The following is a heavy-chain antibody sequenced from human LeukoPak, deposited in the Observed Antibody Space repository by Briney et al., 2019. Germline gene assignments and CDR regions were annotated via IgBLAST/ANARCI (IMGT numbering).Heavy chain of an antibody. V-gene: IGHV4-4*07. CDR1: GGSISNNY. J-gene: IGHJ1*01. CDR2: IYTSGSI. CDR3: AREYDGWYDH. Sequence: PSETLSLTCTVSGGSISNNYWNWIRQPAGKGLEWIGRIYTSGSIEYNPSFESRVTMSVDTSKNQFSLRLSSVTAADTAVYYCAREYDGWYDHWGQGNRLTVSS. D-gene: IGHD6-19*01.